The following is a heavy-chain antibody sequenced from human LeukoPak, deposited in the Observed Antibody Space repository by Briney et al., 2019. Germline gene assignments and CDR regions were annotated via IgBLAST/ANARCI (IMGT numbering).Heavy chain of an antibody. CDR3: ARDVGSVDGYYYGSGQLNWFDP. CDR2: LYSSGST. D-gene: IGHD3-10*01. V-gene: IGHV4-39*07. J-gene: IGHJ5*02. CDR1: GGSISSSSYY. Sequence: SETLSLTCTVSGGSISSSSYYWGWLRQPPGKGLEWIGSLYSSGSTYFNPSLKSRVTISVDTSKNQFSLKLSSVTAADTAMYYCARDVGSVDGYYYGSGQLNWFDPWGQGTLVTVSS.